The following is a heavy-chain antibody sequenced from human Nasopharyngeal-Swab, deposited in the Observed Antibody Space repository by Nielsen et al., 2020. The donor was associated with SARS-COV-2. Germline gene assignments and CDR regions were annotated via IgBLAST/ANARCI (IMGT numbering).Heavy chain of an antibody. J-gene: IGHJ4*02. CDR3: ARRVHYYDSSGWTKYYFDY. D-gene: IGHD3-22*01. CDR2: IYPGDSDT. Sequence: KVSCKASGGTFSSYAISWVRQMPGKGLEWMGIIYPGDSDTRYSPSFQGQVTISADKSISTAYLQWSSLKASDTAMYYCARRVHYYDSSGWTKYYFDYWGQGTLVTVSS. V-gene: IGHV5-51*01. CDR1: GGTFSSYA.